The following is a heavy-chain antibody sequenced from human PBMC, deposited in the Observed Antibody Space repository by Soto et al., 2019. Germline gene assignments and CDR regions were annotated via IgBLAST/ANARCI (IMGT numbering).Heavy chain of an antibody. V-gene: IGHV3-15*01. CDR3: TTRGDCSSTSCYSPYYYYMDV. D-gene: IGHD2-2*01. Sequence: EVQLVESGGGLVKPGGSLRLSCAASGFTFSNAWMSWVRQAPGKGLEWVGRIKSKTDGGTTDYAAPVKGRFTISRDDSKNTLYLQMNSLKTEHTAVYYCTTRGDCSSTSCYSPYYYYMDVWGKGTTVTVSS. CDR2: IKSKTDGGTT. CDR1: GFTFSNAW. J-gene: IGHJ6*03.